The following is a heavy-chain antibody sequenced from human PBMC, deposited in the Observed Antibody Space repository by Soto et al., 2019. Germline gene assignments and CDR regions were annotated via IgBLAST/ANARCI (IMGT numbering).Heavy chain of an antibody. D-gene: IGHD3-10*01. Sequence: SETLSLTCTVSGVTLSGYYWSWIRQTPGKTLEWIGCIYFNGTTNYNPSLKSRVTISLDMSKNQFSLKLKSVTATDTPVYHCARGKGTHKYWGRGTLVTVSS. J-gene: IGHJ4*02. CDR1: GVTLSGYY. CDR3: ARGKGTHKY. V-gene: IGHV4-59*01. CDR2: IYFNGTT.